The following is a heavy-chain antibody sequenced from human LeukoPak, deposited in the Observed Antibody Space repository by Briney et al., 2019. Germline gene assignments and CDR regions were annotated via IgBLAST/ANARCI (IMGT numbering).Heavy chain of an antibody. CDR1: GYIFTNYW. D-gene: IGHD3-16*01. CDR3: ASLVGGTFDY. CDR2: IYPGDSDT. J-gene: IGHJ4*02. Sequence: GESLKISCKGSGYIFTNYWIGWVRQMPGKGLEWMGVIYPGDSDTRYSPSFQGQVTISADRSISTAYLHWSSLKASDTAMYYCASLVGGTFDYWGQGTLVTVSS. V-gene: IGHV5-51*01.